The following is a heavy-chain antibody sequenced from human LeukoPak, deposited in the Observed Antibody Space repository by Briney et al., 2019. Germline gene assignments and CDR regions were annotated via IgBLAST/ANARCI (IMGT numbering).Heavy chain of an antibody. CDR2: IYYSGST. CDR1: GGSISSYY. D-gene: IGHD3-22*01. V-gene: IGHV4-59*01. CDR3: ARDRGITMIRGYYGMDV. J-gene: IGHJ6*02. Sequence: SETLSLTCTVSGGSISSYYWSWIRQPAGKGLEWIGYIYYSGSTNYNPSLKSRVTISVDTSKNQFSLKLSSVTAADTAVYYCARDRGITMIRGYYGMDVWGQGTTVTVSS.